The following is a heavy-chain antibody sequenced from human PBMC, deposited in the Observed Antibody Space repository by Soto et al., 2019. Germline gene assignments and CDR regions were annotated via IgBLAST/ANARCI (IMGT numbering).Heavy chain of an antibody. D-gene: IGHD3-22*01. CDR1: GFTFSSYA. Sequence: GGSLRLSCAASGFTFSSYAMSWVRQAPGKGLEWVPAISGSGGSTYYADSVKGRFTISRDNSKNTLYLQMNSLRAEDTAVYYCAKDPSYYDSSGYYYSGSFDYWGQGTLVTVSS. CDR2: ISGSGGST. V-gene: IGHV3-23*01. J-gene: IGHJ4*02. CDR3: AKDPSYYDSSGYYYSGSFDY.